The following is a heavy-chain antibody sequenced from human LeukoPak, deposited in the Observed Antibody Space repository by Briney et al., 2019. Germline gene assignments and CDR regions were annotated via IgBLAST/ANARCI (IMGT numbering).Heavy chain of an antibody. CDR2: ISYNGSNK. D-gene: IGHD2-2*01. J-gene: IGHJ4*02. Sequence: GGSLRLSCAASGFTFSSYAMHWVRQAPGKGLEWVAVISYNGSNKYYADSVKGRFTISRDNSKNTLYLQMNSLRAEDTAVYYCARTGCSSTSCYVGFDYWGQGTLVTVSS. V-gene: IGHV3-30*04. CDR3: ARTGCSSTSCYVGFDY. CDR1: GFTFSSYA.